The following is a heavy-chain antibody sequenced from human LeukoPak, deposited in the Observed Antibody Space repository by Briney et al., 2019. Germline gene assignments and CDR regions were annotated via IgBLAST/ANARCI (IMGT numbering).Heavy chain of an antibody. Sequence: SETLSLTCTVSGGSIRSYYWSWIRQPPGKGLEWIGYTFYAGSTTYNPSLKSRVTISIDTSKNQFSLKLNSVTAADTAVYYCASGERGYSYGPLDFWGQGTLVTVSS. J-gene: IGHJ4*02. CDR3: ASGERGYSYGPLDF. CDR1: GGSIRSYY. CDR2: TFYAGST. V-gene: IGHV4-59*08. D-gene: IGHD5-18*01.